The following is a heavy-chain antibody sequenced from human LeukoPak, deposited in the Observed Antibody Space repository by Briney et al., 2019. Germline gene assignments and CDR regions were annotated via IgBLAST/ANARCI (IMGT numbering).Heavy chain of an antibody. CDR1: GFTFSSYG. Sequence: SGGSLRLSCAASGFTFSSYGMHWVRQAPGKGLEWVAVIWYDGSNKYYADSVKGRFTISRDNSKNTLYLQMNSLRAEDTAVYYCARDYGSYHYYYYYMDVWGKGTTVTVSS. D-gene: IGHD1-26*01. J-gene: IGHJ6*03. CDR3: ARDYGSYHYYYYYMDV. V-gene: IGHV3-33*01. CDR2: IWYDGSNK.